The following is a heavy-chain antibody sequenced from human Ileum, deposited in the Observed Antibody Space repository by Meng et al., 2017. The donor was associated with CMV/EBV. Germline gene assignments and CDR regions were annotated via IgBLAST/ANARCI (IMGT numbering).Heavy chain of an antibody. CDR1: GFTFSNYS. Sequence: GESLKISCAASGFTFSNYSMNWVRQAPGKGLEWVSSISSSGSYLFYADSVKGRFTVSRDNAKNSLYLQMNSLRAEDTAVYYCAGGTRGHYGMDVWGQGTTVTGSS. V-gene: IGHV3-21*06. J-gene: IGHJ6*01. CDR2: ISSSGSYL. CDR3: AGGTRGHYGMDV.